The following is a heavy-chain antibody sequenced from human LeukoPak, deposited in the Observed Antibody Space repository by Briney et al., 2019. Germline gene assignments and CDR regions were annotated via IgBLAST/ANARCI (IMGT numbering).Heavy chain of an antibody. CDR1: GFTFSSYG. CDR3: AKAKVPAATDYNWFDP. CDR2: IRHDGSNK. Sequence: PGGSLRLSCAASGFTFSSYGMHWVRQAPGKGLEWVAFIRHDGSNKYYADSVTGRFTISRDNSKNTLYLQMNSLRAEDTAVYYCAKAKVPAATDYNWFDPWGQGTLVTVSS. V-gene: IGHV3-30*02. D-gene: IGHD2-2*01. J-gene: IGHJ5*02.